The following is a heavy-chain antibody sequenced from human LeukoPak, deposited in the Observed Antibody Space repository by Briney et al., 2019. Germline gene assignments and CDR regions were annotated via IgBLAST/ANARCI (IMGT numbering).Heavy chain of an antibody. CDR1: GYTFNSYD. D-gene: IGHD1-26*01. V-gene: IGHV1-18*01. CDR3: ARGGIVGVNNWFDP. Sequence: GASVNVSCKASGYTFNSYDITLVRQAPGQGLEGVGWISGYNGNTNYAQKLQGRVTMTTDTSTSTAYMELRSLRSDDTAVYYCARGGIVGVNNWFDPWGQGTLVTVCS. J-gene: IGHJ5*02. CDR2: ISGYNGNT.